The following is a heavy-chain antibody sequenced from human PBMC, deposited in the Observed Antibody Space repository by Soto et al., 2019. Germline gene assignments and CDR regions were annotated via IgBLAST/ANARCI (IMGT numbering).Heavy chain of an antibody. CDR1: GFTFTSSA. D-gene: IGHD2-2*01. CDR2: IVVGSGNT. V-gene: IGHV1-58*02. CDR3: AAVPYCSSTSCYLGGMDV. Sequence: QMQLVQSGPEVKKPGTSVKVSCKASGFTFTSSAMQWVRQARGQRLEWIGWIVVGSGNTNYAQKFQERVTITRDMSPSTAYMELRSLRSEDTAVYYCAAVPYCSSTSCYLGGMDVWGQGTTVTVSS. J-gene: IGHJ6*02.